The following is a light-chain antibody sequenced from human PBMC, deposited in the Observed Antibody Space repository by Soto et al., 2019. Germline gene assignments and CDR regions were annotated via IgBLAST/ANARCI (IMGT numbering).Light chain of an antibody. CDR3: QQYNIYALT. V-gene: IGKV1-5*01. CDR1: QSISSW. J-gene: IGKJ4*01. Sequence: DIQMTQSPSTLSASVGDRVTITCRASQSISSWLAWYQQKPGKAPKLLIYDASSLESGVPSRFSGSGSGTEFALTIRSLQPDDFATYYCQQYNIYALTFGGGTKVEIK. CDR2: DAS.